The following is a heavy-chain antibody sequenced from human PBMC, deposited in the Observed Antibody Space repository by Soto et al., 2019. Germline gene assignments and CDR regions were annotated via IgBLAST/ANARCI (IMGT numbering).Heavy chain of an antibody. V-gene: IGHV1-2*02. CDR1: GYSFTGYY. Sequence: HEHLVQSGAEVKRPGASLKVSCKASGYSFTGYYIHWVRQAPAQGLEWMGWINPDSGATNHAQNFQVMVTLTSDASISTASMALTSLTSDDTAVYYCVRGEYGTGGYPFPYFDYRGQGTLVIVSS. CDR2: INPDSGAT. J-gene: IGHJ4*02. D-gene: IGHD2-8*02. CDR3: VRGEYGTGGYPFPYFDY.